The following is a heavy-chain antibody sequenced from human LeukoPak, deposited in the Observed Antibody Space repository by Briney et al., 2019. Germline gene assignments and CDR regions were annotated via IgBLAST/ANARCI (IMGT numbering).Heavy chain of an antibody. CDR3: ARNPRFGALEMDV. V-gene: IGHV3-11*04. D-gene: IGHD3-10*01. CDR2: ISSSGSTI. CDR1: GFTFSDYY. Sequence: PGGSLRLSCAASGFTFSDYYMSWIRQAPGKGLEWVSYISSSGSTIYYADSVKGRFTISRDNVKNSLYLQMSSLRAEDTAVYYCARNPRFGALEMDVWGKGTTVTVSS. J-gene: IGHJ6*04.